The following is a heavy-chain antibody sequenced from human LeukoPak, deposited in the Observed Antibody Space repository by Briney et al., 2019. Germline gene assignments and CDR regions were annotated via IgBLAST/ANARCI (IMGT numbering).Heavy chain of an antibody. CDR2: IRSKLYGGTT. CDR3: TRSSGYTSGWYFDY. J-gene: IGHJ4*02. CDR1: GFTFGDYV. D-gene: IGHD6-19*01. V-gene: IGHV3-49*03. Sequence: PGGSLRLSCTTSGFTFGDYVMSWFRQAPGTGLQWVGFIRSKLYGGTTEYAASVRGRFTISRDDSKSIAYLQMNSLKTEDTAMYYCTRSSGYTSGWYFDYWGLGTPVTVSS.